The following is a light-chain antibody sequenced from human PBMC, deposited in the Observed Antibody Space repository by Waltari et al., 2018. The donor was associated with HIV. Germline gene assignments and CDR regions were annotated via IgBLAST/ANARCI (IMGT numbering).Light chain of an antibody. CDR3: QQSHSNPPT. Sequence: DIQMTQSPSSLSASVGDGVTIPCRSSQSISSNLNWYQQKTGKAPKLLISEASILQSGVPSRFSGSGSGTDFALTITTLQPEDIATYYCQQSHSNPPTFGQGTKVELK. CDR2: EAS. CDR1: QSISSN. V-gene: IGKV1-39*01. J-gene: IGKJ1*01.